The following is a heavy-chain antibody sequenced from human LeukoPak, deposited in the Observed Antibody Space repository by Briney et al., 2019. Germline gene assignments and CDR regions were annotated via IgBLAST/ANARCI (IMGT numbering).Heavy chain of an antibody. J-gene: IGHJ4*02. CDR2: INPNSGGT. D-gene: IGHD3-22*01. CDR3: ARGFARPYDSSGYYGY. Sequence: GASVKVSCEASGYTFTGYYMHWVRQAPGQGLEWMGWINPNSGGTNYAQKFQGRVTMTRDTSISTAYMELSRLRSDDTAVYYCARGFARPYDSSGYYGYWGQGTLVTVSS. CDR1: GYTFTGYY. V-gene: IGHV1-2*02.